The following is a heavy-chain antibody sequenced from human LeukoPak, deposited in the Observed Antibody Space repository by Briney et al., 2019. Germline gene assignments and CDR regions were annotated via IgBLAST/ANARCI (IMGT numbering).Heavy chain of an antibody. CDR3: ARDLSSWGSYRYFDY. CDR2: ISAYNGNT. CDR1: GYTFTSYG. V-gene: IGHV1-18*01. Sequence: ASVKVSCKASGYTFTSYGISWVRQAPGQXLEWMGWISAYNGNTNYAQKLQGRVTMTTDTSTSTAYMELRSLRSDDTAVYYCARDLSSWGSYRYFDYWGQGTLVTVSS. J-gene: IGHJ4*02. D-gene: IGHD3-16*02.